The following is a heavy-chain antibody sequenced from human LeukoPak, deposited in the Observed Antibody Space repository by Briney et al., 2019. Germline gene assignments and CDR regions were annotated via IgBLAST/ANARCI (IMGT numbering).Heavy chain of an antibody. Sequence: GGSLRLSCTASGFTFTTYAMSWVRQAPGKGLEWVSTISGSGGATYSADSVKGRFTISRDNSKNTLSLQMNSLRAEDTAVYYCARGVTYLGDFDYWGQGTLVTVSP. CDR3: ARGVTYLGDFDY. CDR1: GFTFTTYA. D-gene: IGHD3-10*01. CDR2: ISGSGGAT. V-gene: IGHV3-23*01. J-gene: IGHJ4*02.